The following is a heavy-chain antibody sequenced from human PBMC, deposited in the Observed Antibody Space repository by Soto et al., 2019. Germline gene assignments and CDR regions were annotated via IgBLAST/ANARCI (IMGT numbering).Heavy chain of an antibody. CDR3: ATTACAATWCSPSPNLDH. D-gene: IGHD4-17*01. V-gene: IGHV1-69*09. Sequence: QVQLVQSGAEVKKPESSVKVSCKTSGGTFVRHVISWVRQAPGQGPEWMGKINPLSGISNYAQKFQDRVTFPADTDASTAYMELSSLRSDDTAVYYCATTACAATWCSPSPNLDHWGQGTLVTVSS. CDR2: INPLSGIS. J-gene: IGHJ4*02. CDR1: GGTFVRHV.